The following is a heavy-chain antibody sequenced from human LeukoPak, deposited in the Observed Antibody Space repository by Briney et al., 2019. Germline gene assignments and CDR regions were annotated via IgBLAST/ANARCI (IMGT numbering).Heavy chain of an antibody. CDR1: GGSVSSGSYF. Sequence: SSETLSLSCTVSGGSVSSGSYFWSWIRQPPGKGLEWIGYIQNSGSSNYNPSLESRVTISVDTSKNQFSLKLSSVTAADTAVYYCARVGGTNYYYYGMDVWGQGTTVTVSS. J-gene: IGHJ6*02. CDR3: ARVGGTNYYYYGMDV. CDR2: IQNSGSS. V-gene: IGHV4-61*01. D-gene: IGHD1-1*01.